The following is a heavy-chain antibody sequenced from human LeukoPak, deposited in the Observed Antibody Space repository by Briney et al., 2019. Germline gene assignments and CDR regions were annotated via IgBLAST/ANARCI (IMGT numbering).Heavy chain of an antibody. J-gene: IGHJ1*01. Sequence: GGSLRLSCAASGFIFSNNWMHWVRQTPGKGLEWVSRITPDGTGATYADSVKGRFTIFRDNAQNTVYLQMNSLRAEDTAVYYCVRDLQVWELQYWGQGTLVTVPS. D-gene: IGHD1-26*01. CDR1: GFIFSNNW. V-gene: IGHV3-74*01. CDR2: ITPDGTGA. CDR3: VRDLQVWELQY.